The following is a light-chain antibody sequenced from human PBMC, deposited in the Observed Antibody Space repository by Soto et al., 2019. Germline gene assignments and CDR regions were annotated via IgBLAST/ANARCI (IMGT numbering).Light chain of an antibody. CDR2: EVI. V-gene: IGLV2-23*02. CDR3: CSDAGSGIYI. CDR1: SSDVGRYNF. J-gene: IGLJ1*01. Sequence: QSVLTQPASVSGAPGQAITISCTGTSSDVGRYNFVSWYQQHPGKAPKLMIYEVIKRPSGVSNRFYGSKSGNTASLTISGLQAEDEADYYCCSDAGSGIYIFGTGT.